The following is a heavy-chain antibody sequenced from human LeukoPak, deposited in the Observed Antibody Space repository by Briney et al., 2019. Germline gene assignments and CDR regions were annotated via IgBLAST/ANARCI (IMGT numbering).Heavy chain of an antibody. CDR3: ARSPDYCSGGSCYFYFNY. CDR1: GYTFTIYG. V-gene: IGHV1-18*01. Sequence: ASVTVSFTASGYTFTIYGISWVRLAPGQGLAWMGWISAYNGNTNYAQKLQGRVTMTTDTSTSTAYMELRSLRSDDTAVYYCARSPDYCSGGSCYFYFNYWGQGTLVTVSS. J-gene: IGHJ4*02. CDR2: ISAYNGNT. D-gene: IGHD2-15*01.